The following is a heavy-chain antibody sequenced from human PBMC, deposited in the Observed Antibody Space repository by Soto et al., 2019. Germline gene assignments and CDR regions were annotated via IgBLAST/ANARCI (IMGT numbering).Heavy chain of an antibody. CDR1: GDSIRGSSYY. CDR2: IDYSGST. Sequence: PSETLSLTCTVSGDSIRGSSYYWGWIRQPPGEGLEWIGTIDYSGSTYYNPSLKSRVTMSVDTSKNQFSLKLSSVTAADTAVYYCARLDTSGWDAFDLWGQGTLVTVSS. D-gene: IGHD6-19*01. CDR3: ARLDTSGWDAFDL. V-gene: IGHV4-39*01. J-gene: IGHJ4*02.